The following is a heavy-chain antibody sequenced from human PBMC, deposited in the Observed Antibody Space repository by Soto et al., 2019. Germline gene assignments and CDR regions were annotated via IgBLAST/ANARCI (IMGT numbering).Heavy chain of an antibody. V-gene: IGHV3-23*01. CDR1: GFTFSNYA. CDR3: AKDKPYSSGRYDGLDI. Sequence: PGGSLRLSCAASGFTFSNYAMTWVRQAPGKGLEWVSTISGSGGSPYFADSVKGRFTISRDNSENTLYLQMNSLRAEDTAIYYCAKDKPYSSGRYDGLDIWGQGTMVTVSS. D-gene: IGHD6-19*01. CDR2: ISGSGGSP. J-gene: IGHJ3*02.